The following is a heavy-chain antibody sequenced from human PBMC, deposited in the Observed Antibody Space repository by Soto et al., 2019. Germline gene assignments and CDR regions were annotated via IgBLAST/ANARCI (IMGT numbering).Heavy chain of an antibody. CDR3: ASSLVTNAFDI. CDR2: IYYIGIX. J-gene: IGHJ3*02. CDR1: GGPISSISYY. D-gene: IGHD3-10*01. Sequence: SETLSLTCTVSGGPISSISYYWGWIRQPPGKCLEWIGSIYYIGIXXYNPSLKXXVTISVETSKXQFSLXLISVTAPDTXVYYCASSLVTNAFDIWCQGTMVTV. V-gene: IGHV4-39*01.